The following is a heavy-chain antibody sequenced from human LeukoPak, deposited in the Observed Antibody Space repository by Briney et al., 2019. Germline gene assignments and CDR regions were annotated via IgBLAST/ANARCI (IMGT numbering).Heavy chain of an antibody. V-gene: IGHV4-59*12. D-gene: IGHD6-13*01. CDR3: ARVRRSWDWFDP. CDR1: GGSLSPYY. CDR2: ISYSGST. J-gene: IGHJ5*02. Sequence: SQTLSLTCTVSGGSLSPYYWSWIRQSPGKGLEWIGYISYSGSTNSHPSLKSRVTISVDMSKPQFYLELSSVTAADTAVYYCARVRRSWDWFDPWGQGTLVTVSS.